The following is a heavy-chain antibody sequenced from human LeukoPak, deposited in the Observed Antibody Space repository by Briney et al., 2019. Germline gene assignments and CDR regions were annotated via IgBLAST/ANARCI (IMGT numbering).Heavy chain of an antibody. V-gene: IGHV3-21*01. Sequence: GGSLRLSCAASGFTFSSYAMSWVRQAPGKGLEWVSSISSSSSYIYYADSVKGRFTISRDNAKNSLYLQMNSLRAEDTAVYYCARDEPDYGDYVSRYWGQGTLVTVSS. CDR3: ARDEPDYGDYVSRY. CDR2: ISSSSSYI. J-gene: IGHJ4*02. D-gene: IGHD4-17*01. CDR1: GFTFSSYA.